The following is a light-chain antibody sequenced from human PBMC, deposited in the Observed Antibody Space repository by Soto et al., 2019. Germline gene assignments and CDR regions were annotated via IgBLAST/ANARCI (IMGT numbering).Light chain of an antibody. CDR2: EVV. CDR1: KNDIGVYDF. J-gene: IGLJ1*01. V-gene: IGLV2-8*01. Sequence: QSALTQPPSASGSPGQSVTISCTGTKNDIGVYDFVSWYQHHPGKAPRLIIYEVVQRPSGVPDRFSGSKSGNTASLTVSGLQPADEADSFRKSYAGRNTYVFGRGTKGTV. CDR3: KSYAGRNTYV.